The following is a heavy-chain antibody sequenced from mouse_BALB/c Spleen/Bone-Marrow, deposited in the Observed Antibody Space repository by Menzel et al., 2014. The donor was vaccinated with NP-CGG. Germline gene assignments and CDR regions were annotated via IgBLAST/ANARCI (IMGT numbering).Heavy chain of an antibody. J-gene: IGHJ3*01. CDR3: ARWVPYWEFAY. D-gene: IGHD4-1*01. V-gene: IGHV1-9*01. CDR1: GYTFSSYW. Sequence: VQLQQSGAELMKPGASVKISCKATGYTFSSYWIEWVKQRPEHGLEWIGEILPGSGSTNYNEKFKGKATFTADISSNTAYMQLSSLTSEDSAVYYCARWVPYWEFAYWGQGTLVTVSA. CDR2: ILPGSGST.